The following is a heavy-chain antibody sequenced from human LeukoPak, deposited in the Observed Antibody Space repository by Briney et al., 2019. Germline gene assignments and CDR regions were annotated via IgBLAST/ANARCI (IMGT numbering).Heavy chain of an antibody. J-gene: IGHJ1*01. CDR1: GGSITSTNW. CDR2: ISLTGRT. Sequence: SETLSLTCGVSGGSITSTNWWSWVRQPPGQGLEWTGEISLTGRTNYNPSLIGRVIMSLDESRTQLSLTLTSVTAAAPAMYYCTKESGPYCPFGYWGQGTLVVVPS. V-gene: IGHV4-4*02. D-gene: IGHD1-26*01. CDR3: TKESGPYCPFGY.